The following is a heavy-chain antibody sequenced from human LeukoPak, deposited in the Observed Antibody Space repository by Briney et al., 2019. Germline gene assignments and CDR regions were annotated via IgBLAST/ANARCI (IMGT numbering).Heavy chain of an antibody. Sequence: PGGSLRLSCAASGFTFSNYWMNWVRQAPGKGLEWVANIKQDGNEKYYVDSVKGRFTISRDNAKNSLYLQMNSLRVEDMAVYYCAKPITISGATDGFDIWGQGTMVTVSS. J-gene: IGHJ3*02. CDR3: AKPITISGATDGFDI. V-gene: IGHV3-7*01. CDR1: GFTFSNYW. CDR2: IKQDGNEK. D-gene: IGHD3-3*01.